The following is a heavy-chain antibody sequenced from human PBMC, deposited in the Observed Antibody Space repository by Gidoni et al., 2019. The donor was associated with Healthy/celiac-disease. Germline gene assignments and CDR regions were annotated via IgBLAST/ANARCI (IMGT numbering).Heavy chain of an antibody. CDR3: ARDRQQLVEDYYYYYGMDV. J-gene: IGHJ6*02. Sequence: QVQLVESGGGVVQPGRSLRLSCAASGFTFSSYAMHWVRQAPGKGLEWVAVISYDGSNKYYADSVKGRFTISRDNSKNTLYLQMNSLRAEDTAVYYCARDRQQLVEDYYYYYGMDVWGQGTTVTVSS. V-gene: IGHV3-30*04. CDR2: ISYDGSNK. D-gene: IGHD6-13*01. CDR1: GFTFSSYA.